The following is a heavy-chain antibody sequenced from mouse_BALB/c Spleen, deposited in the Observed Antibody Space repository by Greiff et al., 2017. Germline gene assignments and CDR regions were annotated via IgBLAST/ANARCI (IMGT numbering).Heavy chain of an antibody. J-gene: IGHJ4*01. V-gene: IGHV1-4*01. CDR3: ARGDYLYAMDY. CDR2: INPSSGYT. D-gene: IGHD5-5*01. CDR1: GYTFTSYT. Sequence: VQLQQSGAELARPGASVKMFCKASGYTFTSYTMHWVKQRPGQGLEWIGYINPSSGYTNYNQKFKDKATLTADKSSSTAYMQLSSLTSEDSAVYYCARGDYLYAMDYWGQGTSVTVSS.